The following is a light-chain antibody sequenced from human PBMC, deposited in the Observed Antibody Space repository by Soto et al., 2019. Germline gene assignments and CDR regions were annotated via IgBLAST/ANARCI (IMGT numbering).Light chain of an antibody. V-gene: IGKV3-20*01. CDR3: QHYVTSLTT. Sequence: ELVLTQSPGTLSLSPWARATLSCGASQSVTSNYLAWYQQTPGQAPRLLIFGASIRVKGIPDRFIGSGSGTDFTLTISRLEPEDFAVYYCQHYVTSLTTFGQGTKVEVK. J-gene: IGKJ1*01. CDR1: QSVTSNY. CDR2: GAS.